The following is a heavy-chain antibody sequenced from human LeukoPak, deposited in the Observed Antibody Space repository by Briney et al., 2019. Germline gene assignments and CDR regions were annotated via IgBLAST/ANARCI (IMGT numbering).Heavy chain of an antibody. CDR1: GYSFTTYW. J-gene: IGHJ4*02. CDR2: IYPGDSDT. D-gene: IGHD3-22*01. V-gene: IGHV5-51*01. CDR3: ARQFRDSSGYYSYYFDY. Sequence: GESLKISCKGSGYSFTTYWISWVRQMPGRGLEWMGIIYPGDSDTRYSPSFQGQVTISADKYISTAYLQWSSLKASDTAMYYCARQFRDSSGYYSYYFDYWGQGTLVTVSS.